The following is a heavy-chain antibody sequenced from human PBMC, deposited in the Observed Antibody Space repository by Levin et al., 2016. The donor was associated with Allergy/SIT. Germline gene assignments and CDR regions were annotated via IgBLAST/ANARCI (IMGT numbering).Heavy chain of an antibody. CDR2: SSFDGRDE. V-gene: IGHV3-30*03. CDR1: GFHFAYYG. CDR3: AREEDCSGGSCYDYYGMDV. J-gene: IGHJ6*02. D-gene: IGHD2-15*01. Sequence: GESLKISCRASGFHFAYYGMHWVRQAPGKGLEWVALSSFDGRDEYYVDSVKGRFTISRDNSKNTLYLQISSLRPEDTAVYYCAREEDCSGGSCYDYYGMDVWGQGTTVTVSS.